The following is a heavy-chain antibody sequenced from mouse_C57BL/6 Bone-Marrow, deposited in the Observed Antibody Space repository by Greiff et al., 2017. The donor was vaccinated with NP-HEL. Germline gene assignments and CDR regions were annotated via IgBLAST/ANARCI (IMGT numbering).Heavy chain of an antibody. CDR1: GFTFSSYA. J-gene: IGHJ2*01. CDR2: ISDGGSYT. CDR3: ARENYYGSVY. D-gene: IGHD1-1*01. V-gene: IGHV5-4*01. Sequence: DVQLVESGGGLVKPGGSLKLSCAASGFTFSSYAMSWVRQTPEKRLEWVATISDGGSYTYYPDNVKGRFTISRDNAKNNLYLQMSHLKSEDTAMYYSARENYYGSVYWGQGTTLTVSS.